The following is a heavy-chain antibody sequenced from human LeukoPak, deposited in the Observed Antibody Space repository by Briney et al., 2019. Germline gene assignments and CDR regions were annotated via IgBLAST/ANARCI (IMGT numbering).Heavy chain of an antibody. CDR1: GYSFTSYW. D-gene: IGHD3-22*01. V-gene: IGHV5-51*01. J-gene: IGHJ6*02. CDR2: IYPGDSDT. Sequence: GESLKISCKGSGYSFTSYWIGWVRQVPGKGLEWMGIIYPGDSDTRYSSSFQGQVTISADKSISTAYLQWSSLKASDTAMYYCARTLNYYDSSGRNYYYYYGMDVWGQGTTVTVSS. CDR3: ARTLNYYDSSGRNYYYYYGMDV.